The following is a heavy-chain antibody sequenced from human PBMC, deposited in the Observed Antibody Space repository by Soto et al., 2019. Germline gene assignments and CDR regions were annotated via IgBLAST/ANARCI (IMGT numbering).Heavy chain of an antibody. CDR1: GGSFSGYY. D-gene: IGHD6-19*01. J-gene: IGHJ4*02. Sequence: SETLSLTCAVYGGSFSGYYWSWIRQPPGKGLELIGEINHSVSTNYNPSLKCLVTILVDTSKNQFSLKLSSVTAADTAVYYCASSVAGTLSDWGQGTLVTVSS. CDR2: INHSVST. CDR3: ASSVAGTLSD. V-gene: IGHV4-34*01.